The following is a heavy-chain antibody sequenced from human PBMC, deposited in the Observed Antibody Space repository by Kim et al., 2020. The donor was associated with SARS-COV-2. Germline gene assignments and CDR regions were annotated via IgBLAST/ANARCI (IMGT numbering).Heavy chain of an antibody. CDR3: ARGRRSGSYAFDI. J-gene: IGHJ3*02. CDR1: GYTFTGYY. Sequence: ASVKVSCKASGYTFTGYYMHWVRQAPGQGLEWMGWINPNSGGTNYAQKFQGRVTMTSDTSISTAYMELSRLRSDDTAVYYCARGRRSGSYAFDIWGQGTMVTVSS. CDR2: INPNSGGT. D-gene: IGHD3-22*01. V-gene: IGHV1-2*02.